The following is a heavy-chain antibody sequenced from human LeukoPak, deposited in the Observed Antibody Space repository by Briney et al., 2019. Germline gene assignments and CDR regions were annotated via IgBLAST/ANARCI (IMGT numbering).Heavy chain of an antibody. CDR3: ATSPLYCSGGSCYSPWFDP. J-gene: IGHJ5*02. D-gene: IGHD2-15*01. Sequence: ASVKVSCKVSGYTLTELSMHWVRQAPGKGLEWMGGFDPEDGDTIYAQKFQGRVTMTEDTSTDTAYMELSSLRSEDTAVYYCATSPLYCSGGSCYSPWFDPWGQGTLVTVSS. V-gene: IGHV1-24*01. CDR2: FDPEDGDT. CDR1: GYTLTELS.